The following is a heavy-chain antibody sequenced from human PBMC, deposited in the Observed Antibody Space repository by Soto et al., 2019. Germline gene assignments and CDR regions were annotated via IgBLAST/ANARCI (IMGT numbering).Heavy chain of an antibody. CDR1: GGSISSYY. V-gene: IGHV4-59*01. J-gene: IGHJ2*01. CDR3: ARSLLYDSSGFHTLPGWYFDL. CDR2: IYYSGST. D-gene: IGHD3-22*01. Sequence: QVQLQESGPGLVKPSETLSLTCTVSGGSISSYYWSWIRQPPGKGLEWIGYIYYSGSTNYNPSLKSRVTISVDTSKNQFSLKLSSVTAADTAVYYCARSLLYDSSGFHTLPGWYFDLWGRGTLVTVSS.